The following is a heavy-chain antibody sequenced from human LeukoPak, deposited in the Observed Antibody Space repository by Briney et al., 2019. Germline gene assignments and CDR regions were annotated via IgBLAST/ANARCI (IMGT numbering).Heavy chain of an antibody. Sequence: SETLSLTCAAYGGSFSGYYWSWIRQPPGKGLEWIGEINHSGSTNYNPSLKSRVTISVDTSKNQFSLKLSSVTAADTAVYYCARVLYDFWTGVRDWFDPWGQGTLVTVSS. CDR1: GGSFSGYY. V-gene: IGHV4-34*01. CDR3: ARVLYDFWTGVRDWFDP. CDR2: INHSGST. D-gene: IGHD3-3*01. J-gene: IGHJ5*02.